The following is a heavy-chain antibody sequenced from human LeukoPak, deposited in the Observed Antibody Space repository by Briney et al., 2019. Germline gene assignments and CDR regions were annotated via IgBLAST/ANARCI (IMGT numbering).Heavy chain of an antibody. J-gene: IGHJ4*02. CDR2: IFSGGST. V-gene: IGHV3-53*01. CDR3: AAWRGSNWFDY. Sequence: GGSLRFSCAASGFDVSSNSMSWVRQAPGKGLEWVSVIFSGGSTNYANSMKGRFTISRDNSKNTLYLQMNSLRGEDTAVYYCAAWRGSNWFDYWGQGTQVTVSS. D-gene: IGHD6-13*01. CDR1: GFDVSSNS.